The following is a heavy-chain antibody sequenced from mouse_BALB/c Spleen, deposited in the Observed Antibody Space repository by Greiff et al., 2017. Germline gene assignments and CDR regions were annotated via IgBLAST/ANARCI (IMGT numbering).Heavy chain of an antibody. J-gene: IGHJ3*01. CDR1: GYTFTSYW. D-gene: IGHD2-1*01. Sequence: VQLQQPGAELVKPGASVKMSCKASGYTFTSYWMHWVKQRPGQGLEWIGTIDPSDSYTSYNQKFKGKATLTVDTSSSTAYMQLSSLTSEDSAVYYCTRGNYGNPFAYWGQGTLVTVSA. V-gene: IGHV1S127*01. CDR2: IDPSDSYT. CDR3: TRGNYGNPFAY.